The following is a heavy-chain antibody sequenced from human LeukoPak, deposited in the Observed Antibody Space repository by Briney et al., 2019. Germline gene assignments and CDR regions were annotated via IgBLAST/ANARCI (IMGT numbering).Heavy chain of an antibody. D-gene: IGHD6-13*01. J-gene: IGHJ1*01. Sequence: SGGSLRLSCAASGFTFSSYSMNWVRQAPGKGLEWVSSISSSCSYIYYADSVKGRFTISRDNAKNSLYLQMNSLRAEDTAVYYCARTGIAAAGTARPHWGQGTLVTVSS. CDR3: ARTGIAAAGTARPH. CDR2: ISSSCSYI. CDR1: GFTFSSYS. V-gene: IGHV3-21*01.